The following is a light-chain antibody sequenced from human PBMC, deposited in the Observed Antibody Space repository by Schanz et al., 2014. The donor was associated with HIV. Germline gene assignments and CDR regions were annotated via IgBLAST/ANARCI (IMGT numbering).Light chain of an antibody. V-gene: IGLV1-44*01. Sequence: QSVLTQPPSVSGTPGQRVTISCSGSRSTLERAPVDWYQQLPGTAPKLLIYSNDQRPSGVPVRFSGSKSGTSASLAISGLQSEDEADYYCTPWDDSLNGPVFGGGTKLTVL. CDR1: RSTLERAP. CDR3: TPWDDSLNGPV. J-gene: IGLJ2*01. CDR2: SND.